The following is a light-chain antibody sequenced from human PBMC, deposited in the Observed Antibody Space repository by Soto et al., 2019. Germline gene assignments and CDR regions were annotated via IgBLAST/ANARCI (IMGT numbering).Light chain of an antibody. CDR1: QSVNTN. V-gene: IGKV3-15*01. J-gene: IGKJ1*01. Sequence: EIVMTQSPATLSVSPGERATFSCRASQSVNTNLAWYQLKPGQAPRLLIYAASSLQSGVPSRFSGSGSGTDFTLTISSLQPEDFATYYCQQSYSTPRTFGQGTKVDIK. CDR2: AAS. CDR3: QQSYSTPRT.